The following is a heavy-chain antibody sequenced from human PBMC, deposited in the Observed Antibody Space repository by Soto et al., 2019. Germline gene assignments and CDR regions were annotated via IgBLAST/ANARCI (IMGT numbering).Heavy chain of an antibody. CDR3: TRDSQWLVQAYGADV. CDR1: GFTFGDYT. D-gene: IGHD6-19*01. CDR2: IRSKAYGGTR. Sequence: EVQLVEAGGGLVQPGRSRRLSCTASGFTFGDYTMSWVRQAPGQGLEWVGFIRSKAYGGTRRYAASVEGRFTISRDDSKSIVYLQMNSLKTEDSGVYYCTRDSQWLVQAYGADVWGQGTTVTVSS. V-gene: IGHV3-49*04. J-gene: IGHJ6*02.